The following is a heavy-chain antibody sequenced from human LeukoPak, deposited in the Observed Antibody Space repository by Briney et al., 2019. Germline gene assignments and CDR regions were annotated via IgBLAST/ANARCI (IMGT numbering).Heavy chain of an antibody. CDR2: ISGSGGST. J-gene: IGHJ4*02. CDR3: AKDPKYSGSKTFTY. D-gene: IGHD1-26*01. CDR1: GFTFSSYA. Sequence: GGSLRLSCAASGFTFSSYAMSWVRQAPGKGLEWVSAISGSGGSTYYADSVKGRFTISRDNSKNTLYLQKNSLRAEDTAVYYCAKDPKYSGSKTFTYWGQGTLVTVSS. V-gene: IGHV3-23*01.